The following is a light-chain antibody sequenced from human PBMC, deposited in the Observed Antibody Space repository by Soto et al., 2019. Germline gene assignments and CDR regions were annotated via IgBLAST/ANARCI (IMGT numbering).Light chain of an antibody. CDR3: CSYATGSTYI. CDR1: SSDVGTYNL. V-gene: IGLV2-23*01. J-gene: IGLJ1*01. CDR2: EGS. Sequence: QSALTQPASVSGSPGQSITISCTGTSSDVGTYNLVSWYQQHPGEAPKLLIYEGSKRPSGVSNRFSASRSGNTASLTSSGLQAEDEADYYSCSYATGSTYIFGTGTKLTVL.